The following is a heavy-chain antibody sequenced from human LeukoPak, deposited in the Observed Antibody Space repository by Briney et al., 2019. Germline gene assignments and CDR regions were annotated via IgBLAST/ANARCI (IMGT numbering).Heavy chain of an antibody. D-gene: IGHD2-8*01. J-gene: IGHJ4*02. Sequence: RASETLSLTCTVSGGSTSSSSYYWGWIRQPPGKGLEWIASIYYTGSTYYSPSLKNRVSISQDTSKNQFSLRLSSVTAADTALFYCARVVQMGAHFDYWGQGILVTVSS. CDR2: IYYTGST. CDR1: GGSTSSSSYY. CDR3: ARVVQMGAHFDY. V-gene: IGHV4-39*07.